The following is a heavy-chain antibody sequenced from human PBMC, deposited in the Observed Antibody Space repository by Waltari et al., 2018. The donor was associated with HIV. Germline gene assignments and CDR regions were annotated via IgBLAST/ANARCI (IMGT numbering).Heavy chain of an antibody. CDR1: GFTFSSYA. CDR2: ISYDGSNK. D-gene: IGHD2-2*01. CDR3: ASQTDVVPAAHSRAAFDI. Sequence: QVQLVESGGGVVQPGRSLRLSCAASGFTFSSYAMHWVRQAPGKGLEWVAVISYDGSNKDYADSVKGRFTISRDNSKNTLYLQMNSLRAEDTAVYYCASQTDVVPAAHSRAAFDIWGQGTMVTVSS. J-gene: IGHJ3*02. V-gene: IGHV3-30*04.